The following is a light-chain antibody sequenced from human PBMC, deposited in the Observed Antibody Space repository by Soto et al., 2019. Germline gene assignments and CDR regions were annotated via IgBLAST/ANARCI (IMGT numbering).Light chain of an antibody. CDR2: AAY. J-gene: IGKJ3*01. CDR1: QSISSY. CDR3: QQSYSTPFT. V-gene: IGKV1-39*01. Sequence: DIQMTQAQSSLSASVGDRVTITCRASQSISSYLNWYQQKPGKAPKLLIYAAYSLQSGVPSRFSGSGSGTDFTITISSLQPDDFATYYCQQSYSTPFTFGPGTKVDIK.